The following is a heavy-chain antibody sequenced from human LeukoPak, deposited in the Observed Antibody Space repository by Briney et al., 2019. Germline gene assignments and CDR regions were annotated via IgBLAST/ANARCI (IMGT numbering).Heavy chain of an antibody. CDR1: GFTFSSYA. J-gene: IGHJ4*02. V-gene: IGHV3-23*01. Sequence: PGGSLRLSCAASGFTFSSYAMSWVRQAPGKGLEWVSAISGSGGSTYYADSVKGRFTISRDNSKNTLYLQMNSLRAEDTAVYYCTSYYDFWSGYYTGSLFDYWGQGALVTASS. CDR2: ISGSGGST. D-gene: IGHD3-3*01. CDR3: TSYYDFWSGYYTGSLFDY.